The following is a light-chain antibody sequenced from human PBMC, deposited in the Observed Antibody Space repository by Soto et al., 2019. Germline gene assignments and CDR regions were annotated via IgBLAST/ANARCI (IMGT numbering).Light chain of an antibody. CDR2: DVT. CDR1: SRDVGGYNY. J-gene: IGLJ3*02. CDR3: SSDTSSSTWV. Sequence: QSALTQPASVSGSPGQSITISCTGTSRDVGGYNYVSWYQQHPGKAPKLMIYDVTNRPSGVSARFSGSKSGNTASLTISGLQAEDEADYYCSSDTSSSTWVFGGGTKLTVL. V-gene: IGLV2-14*03.